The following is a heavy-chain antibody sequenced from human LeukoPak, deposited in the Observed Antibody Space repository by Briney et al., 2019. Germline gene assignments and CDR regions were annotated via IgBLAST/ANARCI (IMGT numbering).Heavy chain of an antibody. V-gene: IGHV4-39*07. D-gene: IGHD5-24*01. CDR3: ARATWNGYMFDY. CDR1: GGSISSSTYY. CDR2: LYYSGKT. Sequence: RASETLSLTCIISGGSISSSTYYWGWIRQPPGKGLEWIGTLYYSGKTYYNPSLKSRVTISIDTSKNQFSLKLTSATAADTAVYYCARATWNGYMFDYWGQGSLVTVTS. J-gene: IGHJ4*02.